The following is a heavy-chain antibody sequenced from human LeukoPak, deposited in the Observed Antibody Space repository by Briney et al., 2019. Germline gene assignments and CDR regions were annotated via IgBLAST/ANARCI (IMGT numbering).Heavy chain of an antibody. J-gene: IGHJ4*02. V-gene: IGHV3-33*06. Sequence: GRSLRLSCAASGFAFSRSGMHWVRQAPGKGMEWVAVVWYDGSNKHYADSVKGRFTISRDNSNNTLYLQMNSLRAEDTAVYYCAKASNGGSYYGVIIDYWGQGTLVTVSS. D-gene: IGHD1-26*01. CDR3: AKASNGGSYYGVIIDY. CDR1: GFAFSRSG. CDR2: VWYDGSNK.